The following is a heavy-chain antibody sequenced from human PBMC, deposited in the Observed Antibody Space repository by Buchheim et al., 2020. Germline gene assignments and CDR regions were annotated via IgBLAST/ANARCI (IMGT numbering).Heavy chain of an antibody. V-gene: IGHV4-30-4*01. J-gene: IGHJ6*02. CDR3: ARDRGRYCSGGGCWSGYYYGMDV. CDR1: GGSISSGDYY. D-gene: IGHD2-15*01. Sequence: QVQLQESGPGLVKPSQTLSLTCTVSGGSISSGDYYWSWIRQPPGKGLEWIGYIYYSGSTYYNPSLKSRVTISVDTSKTQFSLKLSSVTAADTAVYYCARDRGRYCSGGGCWSGYYYGMDVWGQGTT. CDR2: IYYSGST.